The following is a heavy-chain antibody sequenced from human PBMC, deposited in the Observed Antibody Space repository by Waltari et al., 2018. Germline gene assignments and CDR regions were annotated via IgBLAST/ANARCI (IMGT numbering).Heavy chain of an antibody. D-gene: IGHD2-8*01. CDR2: IYYSRST. CDR1: GGSISSSSYY. V-gene: IGHV4-39*01. CDR3: ARHPAMTIMLWYFDL. J-gene: IGHJ2*01. Sequence: QLQLQESGPGLVKPSETLSLTCTVSGGSISSSSYYWGWLRQPPGTGLGGIGSIYYSRSTYYNPSLKSRVTISVDTSKNQFSLKLSSVTAADTAVYYCARHPAMTIMLWYFDLWGRGTLVTVSS.